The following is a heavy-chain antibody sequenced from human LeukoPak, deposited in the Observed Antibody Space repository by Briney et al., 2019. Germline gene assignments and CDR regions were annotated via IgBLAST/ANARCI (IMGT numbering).Heavy chain of an antibody. CDR1: GDSVSSNSAA. V-gene: IGHV6-1*01. CDR2: TYYRSKWYN. J-gene: IGHJ6*03. D-gene: IGHD6-19*01. CDR3: ARDKRVAVAGTYIYYYYMDV. Sequence: SQTLSLTCAISGDSVSSNSAAWNWIRQSPSRGLEWLGRTYYRSKWYNDYAVSVESRITINPDTSKNQFSLQLNSVTPEDTAVYYCARDKRVAVAGTYIYYYYMDVWGNGTTVTISS.